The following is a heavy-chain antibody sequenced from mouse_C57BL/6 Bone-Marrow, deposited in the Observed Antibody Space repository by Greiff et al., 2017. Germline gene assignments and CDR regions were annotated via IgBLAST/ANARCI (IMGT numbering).Heavy chain of an antibody. CDR1: GFTFSDFY. Sequence: EVKLVESGGGLVQSGRSLRLSCATSGFTFSDFYMEWVRQAPGKGLEWIAASRNKANDYTTAYSASVKGRFIVSRDTSQSILYLQMNALRAEDTAIYYCARDAEYYGSMDYWGQGTSVTVSS. V-gene: IGHV7-1*01. D-gene: IGHD1-1*01. J-gene: IGHJ4*01. CDR2: SRNKANDYTT. CDR3: ARDAEYYGSMDY.